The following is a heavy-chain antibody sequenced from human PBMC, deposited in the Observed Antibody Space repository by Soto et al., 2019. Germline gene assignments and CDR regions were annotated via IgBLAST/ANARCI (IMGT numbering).Heavy chain of an antibody. CDR3: ARENVVVPAATIVYYYGMDV. V-gene: IGHV4-59*01. CDR1: GGSISSYY. Sequence: QVQLQESGPGLVKPSETLSLTCTVSGGSISSYYWSWIRQPPGKGLEWIGYIYYSGSTNYNPSLKSRVTISVDTSKNQFSLKLSSVTAADTAVYYCARENVVVPAATIVYYYGMDVWGQGTTVTVSS. D-gene: IGHD2-2*01. J-gene: IGHJ6*02. CDR2: IYYSGST.